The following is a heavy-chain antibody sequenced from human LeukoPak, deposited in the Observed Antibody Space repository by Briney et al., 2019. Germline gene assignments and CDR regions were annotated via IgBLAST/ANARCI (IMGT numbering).Heavy chain of an antibody. D-gene: IGHD6-6*01. J-gene: IGHJ5*02. CDR2: IFYTGIP. V-gene: IGHV4-39*01. Sequence: SETLSLTCTVSGVSISSSSYYWVWIRQPPGKGLEWLGNIFYTGIPYYNPSLKSRVTISVDTSKNQFSLRLTSVTAADTAVYYCARYSSSSGWFDPWGQGTLVTVSS. CDR1: GVSISSSSYY. CDR3: ARYSSSSGWFDP.